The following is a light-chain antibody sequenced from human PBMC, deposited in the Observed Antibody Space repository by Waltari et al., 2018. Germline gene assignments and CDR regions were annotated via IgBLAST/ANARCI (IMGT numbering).Light chain of an antibody. CDR2: TTD. V-gene: IGLV8-61*01. J-gene: IGLJ2*01. CDR1: SGQVSINSY. Sequence: QTVVTQETSLSVSPGGTVTLTCGLSSGQVSINSYASWYQQTPGQAPRTLIYTTDTRSSGVPDRFSGSILGNKAALTITGAQADDECDYYCMLYVGSGIWLFGGGTKLTVL. CDR3: MLYVGSGIWL.